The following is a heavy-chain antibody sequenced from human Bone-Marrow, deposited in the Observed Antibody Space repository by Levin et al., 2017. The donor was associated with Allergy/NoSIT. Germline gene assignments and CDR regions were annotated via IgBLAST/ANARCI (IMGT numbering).Heavy chain of an antibody. CDR3: AKDRRYSSGWNAFDS. V-gene: IGHV3-23*01. J-gene: IGHJ3*02. CDR1: GFTFSSCA. CDR2: ITGSGGST. D-gene: IGHD6-19*01. Sequence: GESLKISCAASGFTFSSCAMSWVRQAPGKGLEWVSLITGSGGSTYYADSVKGRFIISRDNSKNTLYLQMNSLRAEDTAVYYCAKDRRYSSGWNAFDSWGQGTMVTVSS.